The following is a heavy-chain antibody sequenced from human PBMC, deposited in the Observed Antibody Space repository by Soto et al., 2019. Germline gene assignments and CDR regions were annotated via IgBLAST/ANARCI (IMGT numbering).Heavy chain of an antibody. CDR3: ARDGVALCDGERSFNAFDL. CDR2: LIPIFGLT. J-gene: IGHJ3*01. Sequence: QALLEQSGAAMKKPGASVTVSCKASRGTFNSYAISWVRHAPGQGLEWMGGLIPIFGLTNYAQKFQGRVTLTADMVTATAYMGRSGLTSGDTAVYFCARDGVALCDGERSFNAFDLWGRGTSVTVSS. CDR1: RGTFNSYA. V-gene: IGHV1-69*17. D-gene: IGHD3-3*01.